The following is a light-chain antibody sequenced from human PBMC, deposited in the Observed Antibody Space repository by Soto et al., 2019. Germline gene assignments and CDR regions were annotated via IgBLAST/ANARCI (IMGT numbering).Light chain of an antibody. CDR3: QQYYYYYT. Sequence: DIQMTQSPSTLSASVGDRVTITCRASQSISAWLAWYQQKPGNAPKLLIYDASSLESGVPSWFSGSGSGTEFTLTISNLQPDDFATYYCQQYYYYYTFGQGTKLEIK. V-gene: IGKV1-5*01. CDR1: QSISAW. CDR2: DAS. J-gene: IGKJ2*01.